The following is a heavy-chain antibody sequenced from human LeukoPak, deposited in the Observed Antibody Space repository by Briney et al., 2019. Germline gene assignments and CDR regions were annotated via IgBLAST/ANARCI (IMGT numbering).Heavy chain of an antibody. CDR1: GESFRGYC. V-gene: IGHV4-34*01. Sequence: PSETLSLTCAVYGESFRGYCWTWIRQTPGKGLEWIGEIDHIGRTTYNPSLKSRVTISVDTSKNQFSLRLTSVTASDTAVYYCARPVRCSATTCTGPFDYWGQGTLVTVSS. CDR3: ARPVRCSATTCTGPFDY. J-gene: IGHJ4*02. CDR2: IDHIGRT. D-gene: IGHD6-19*01.